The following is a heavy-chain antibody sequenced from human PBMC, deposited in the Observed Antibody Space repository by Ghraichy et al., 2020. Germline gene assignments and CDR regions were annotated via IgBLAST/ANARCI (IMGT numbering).Heavy chain of an antibody. D-gene: IGHD5-18*01. Sequence: SETLFLTCTVSGGSISSYYLSWIRQPPGKGLEWIGYIYYSGSTNYNPSLKSRVTISVDTSKTQFSLKLSSVTAADTAVYYCARSLPDTAIVDAFDIWGQGTMVPVSS. CDR3: ARSLPDTAIVDAFDI. V-gene: IGHV4-59*01. CDR2: IYYSGST. J-gene: IGHJ3*02. CDR1: GGSISSYY.